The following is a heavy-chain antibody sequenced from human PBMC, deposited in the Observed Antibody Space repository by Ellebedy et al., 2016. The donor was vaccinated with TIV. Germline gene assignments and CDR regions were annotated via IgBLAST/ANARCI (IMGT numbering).Heavy chain of an antibody. J-gene: IGHJ5*02. V-gene: IGHV5-51*01. CDR1: GYSFSHYW. CDR3: ATSLSALEP. D-gene: IGHD2/OR15-2a*01. Sequence: GESLKISCKGSGYSFSHYWIAWVRQMPGKGLEFMGIIWPGGSDTKYSPSFQGQVTISVDKSINTTYLQWNSLKASDTAMYYCATSLSALEPWGQGTLVTVSS. CDR2: IWPGGSDT.